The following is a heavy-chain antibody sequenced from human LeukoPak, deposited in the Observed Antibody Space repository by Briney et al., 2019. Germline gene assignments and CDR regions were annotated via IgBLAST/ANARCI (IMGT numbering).Heavy chain of an antibody. CDR3: ARVGEVVVAATRDYYYYYYMDV. Sequence: SVKVSCKASGGTFSSYAISWVRQAPGQGLEWMGGIIPIFGTANYAQKFQGRVTITADESTGTAYMELSSLRSEDTAVYYCARVGEVVVAATRDYYYYYYMDVWGKGTTVTVSS. J-gene: IGHJ6*03. CDR2: IIPIFGTA. V-gene: IGHV1-69*01. CDR1: GGTFSSYA. D-gene: IGHD2-15*01.